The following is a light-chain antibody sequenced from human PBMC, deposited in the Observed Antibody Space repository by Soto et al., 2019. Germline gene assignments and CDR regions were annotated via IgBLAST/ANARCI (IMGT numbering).Light chain of an antibody. Sequence: EIVLTQSPGTLSFSPGERATLTCRASQSVSSSYLAWFQQKPGQAPRLLIYGASSRATGIPDRFTGSGSGTDFTLTTSRLEPEDFAVYYCQQYGNATFTFGPGTKVDI. J-gene: IGKJ3*01. CDR3: QQYGNATFT. CDR1: QSVSSSY. V-gene: IGKV3-20*01. CDR2: GAS.